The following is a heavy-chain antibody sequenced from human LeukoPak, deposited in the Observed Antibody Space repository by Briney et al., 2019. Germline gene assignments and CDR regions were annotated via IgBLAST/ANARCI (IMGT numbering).Heavy chain of an antibody. D-gene: IGHD5-18*01. Sequence: GGSLRLSCAASGFTFSSYGMHWVRQAPGKGLEWVAVISYDGSNKYYADSVKGRFTISRDNSKNTLYLQMNSLRADDTAVYYCAKDPFSYSWSFLITAYFQHWGQGTLATVSS. CDR3: AKDPFSYSWSFLITAYFQH. CDR1: GFTFSSYG. V-gene: IGHV3-30*18. J-gene: IGHJ1*01. CDR2: ISYDGSNK.